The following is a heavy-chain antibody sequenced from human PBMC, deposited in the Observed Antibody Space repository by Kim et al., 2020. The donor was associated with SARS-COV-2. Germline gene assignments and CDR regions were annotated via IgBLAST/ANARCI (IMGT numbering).Heavy chain of an antibody. Sequence: ASVKVSCKASGYTFTSYYMHWVRQVPGQGLEWMGIINPSGGSTSYAQKFQGRVTMTRDTSTSTVYMELSSLRSEDTAVYYCARGASEGSGSYPDDYWGQGTLVTVSS. D-gene: IGHD3-10*01. CDR2: INPSGGST. CDR1: GYTFTSYY. CDR3: ARGASEGSGSYPDDY. J-gene: IGHJ4*02. V-gene: IGHV1-46*01.